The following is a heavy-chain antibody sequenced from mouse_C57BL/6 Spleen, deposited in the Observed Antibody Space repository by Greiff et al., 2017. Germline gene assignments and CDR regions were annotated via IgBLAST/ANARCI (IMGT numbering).Heavy chain of an antibody. CDR3: ARHTYSGSYFDY. V-gene: IGHV5-6*01. CDR1: GFTFSSYG. CDR2: ISSGGSYT. J-gene: IGHJ2*01. D-gene: IGHD5-1*01. Sequence: EVKLVESGGDLVKPGGSLKLSCAASGFTFSSYGMSWVRQTPDKRLEWVATISSGGSYTYYPDSVKGRFTISRDNAKNTLYLQMSSLKSEDTAMYYCARHTYSGSYFDYWGQGTTLTVSS.